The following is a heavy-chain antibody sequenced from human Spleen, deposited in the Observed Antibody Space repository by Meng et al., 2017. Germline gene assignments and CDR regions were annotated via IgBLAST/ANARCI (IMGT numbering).Heavy chain of an antibody. CDR3: AREAYSSGFAGMFNY. CDR2: ISGSGSST. CDR1: GFTFTNYA. J-gene: IGHJ4*02. V-gene: IGHV3-23*01. Sequence: GESLKISCAAYGFTFTNYAMSWVRQAPGKGLEWVSAISGSGSSTYYADSVKGRFTISRDNSKNTVFLQMNSLTSEDTAVYYCAREAYSSGFAGMFNYWGQGNLVTVSS. D-gene: IGHD3-22*01.